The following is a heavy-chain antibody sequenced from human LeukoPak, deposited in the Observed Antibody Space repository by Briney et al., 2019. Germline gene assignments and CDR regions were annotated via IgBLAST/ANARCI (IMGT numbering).Heavy chain of an antibody. J-gene: IGHJ4*02. CDR1: GFTFSSYW. CDR2: IKQDGSEK. D-gene: IGHD3-22*01. Sequence: GGSLRLSCAASGFTFSSYWVIWVRQAPGKGLECVANIKQDGSEKDYVDSVKGRFTISRDNAKNSLYLQMNSLRAEDTAVYYCARDTYDSSGYVDYWGQGTLVTVSS. CDR3: ARDTYDSSGYVDY. V-gene: IGHV3-7*01.